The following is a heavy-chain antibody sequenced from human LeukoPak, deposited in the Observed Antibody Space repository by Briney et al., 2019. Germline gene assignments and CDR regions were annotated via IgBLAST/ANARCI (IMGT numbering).Heavy chain of an antibody. D-gene: IGHD2-15*01. CDR3: ARAPHSSAGDNFDY. Sequence: GASVKVPCKASGGTFSSYAISWVRQAPGQGLEWMGGIIPIFGTANYAQKFQGRVTITADESTSTAYMELSSLRSEDTAVYYCARAPHSSAGDNFDYWGQGTLVTVSS. CDR1: GGTFSSYA. V-gene: IGHV1-69*13. J-gene: IGHJ4*02. CDR2: IIPIFGTA.